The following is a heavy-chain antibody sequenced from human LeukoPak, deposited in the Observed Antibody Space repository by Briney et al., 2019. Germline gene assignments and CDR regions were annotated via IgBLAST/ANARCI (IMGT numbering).Heavy chain of an antibody. CDR2: SYYSGSH. CDR1: GGDLSRNNDY. J-gene: IGHJ6*02. Sequence: SETLSLTCIVSGGDLSRNNDYRGWIHQPPGKGLEWIGRSYYSGSHFYNASLRSRVTRSVDTSKIQFSLKLSSVTAADTAVYYSARQGSYYDIPGGMDVWGQGATVTVSS. D-gene: IGHD3-9*01. CDR3: ARQGSYYDIPGGMDV. V-gene: IGHV4-39*01.